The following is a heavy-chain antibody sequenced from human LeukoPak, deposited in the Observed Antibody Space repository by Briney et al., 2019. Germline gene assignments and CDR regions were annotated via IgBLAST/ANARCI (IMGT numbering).Heavy chain of an antibody. V-gene: IGHV4-38-2*02. CDR1: GYSISSGYY. Sequence: SETLSLICTVSGYSISSGYYWGWIRQPPGKGLEWIGSIYHSGSTYYNPSLKSRVTISVDTSKNQFSLKLSSVTAADTAVYYCAGDCSGGSCYGDAFDIWRQGTMVTVSS. D-gene: IGHD2-15*01. CDR2: IYHSGST. J-gene: IGHJ3*02. CDR3: AGDCSGGSCYGDAFDI.